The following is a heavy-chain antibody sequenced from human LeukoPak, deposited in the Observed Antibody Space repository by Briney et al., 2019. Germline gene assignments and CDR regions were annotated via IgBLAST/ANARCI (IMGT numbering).Heavy chain of an antibody. V-gene: IGHV1-2*06. CDR1: GYTFTGYF. J-gene: IGHJ4*02. Sequence: GASVKVSCKASGYTFTGYFMHWVRQAPGQGLEWMGRINLNSGGTYYAQNFQGRVTMTRDTSISTAYVELSRLTPDDTAVYYCARDLSSTSNWEFDYWGQGTLVTVSS. D-gene: IGHD1-26*01. CDR2: INLNSGGT. CDR3: ARDLSSTSNWEFDY.